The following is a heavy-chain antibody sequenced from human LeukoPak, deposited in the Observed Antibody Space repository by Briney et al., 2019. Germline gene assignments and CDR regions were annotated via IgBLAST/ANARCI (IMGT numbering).Heavy chain of an antibody. CDR2: IQNTVHGGTS. Sequence: GGSLRLSCAASGFTFNNAWMTWVRQAPGKGLEWVGLIQNTVHGGTSESAGSVKGRFIISRDDSKNILYLQMNNLKTEDTGVYYCSTMENYYDDSHFDYWGQGTLVTVSS. CDR1: GFTFNNAW. J-gene: IGHJ4*02. V-gene: IGHV3-15*01. D-gene: IGHD3-22*01. CDR3: STMENYYDDSHFDY.